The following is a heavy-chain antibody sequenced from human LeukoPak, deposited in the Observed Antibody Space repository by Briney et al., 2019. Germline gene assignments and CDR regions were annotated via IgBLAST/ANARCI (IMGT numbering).Heavy chain of an antibody. CDR2: VYTGGGT. D-gene: IGHD3-22*01. V-gene: IGHV3-53*01. Sequence: GGSLRLSCVVSGFSVRTTYMSWVRQAPAKGPEWVSVVYTGGGTDHADSVKGRFTISRDNSKNTLSLQMNSLRVEDTAIYYCTRSGYRHPYHFDSWGQGTLVTVSS. J-gene: IGHJ4*02. CDR1: GFSVRTTY. CDR3: TRSGYRHPYHFDS.